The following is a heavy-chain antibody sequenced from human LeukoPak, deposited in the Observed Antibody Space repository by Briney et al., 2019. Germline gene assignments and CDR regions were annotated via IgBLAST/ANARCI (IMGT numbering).Heavy chain of an antibody. Sequence: PGGPLRLSCAASGFTFGSYGMSWVRQAPGKGLEWVSFISPSGDRTSNADSVEGRFTISRDNPRDTLYLQMNSLRDEDTAGYYCAIMHGYYDGSGYWVQWGQGTLVTVSS. V-gene: IGHV3-23*01. J-gene: IGHJ4*02. D-gene: IGHD3-22*01. CDR2: ISPSGDRT. CDR3: AIMHGYYDGSGYWVQ. CDR1: GFTFGSYG.